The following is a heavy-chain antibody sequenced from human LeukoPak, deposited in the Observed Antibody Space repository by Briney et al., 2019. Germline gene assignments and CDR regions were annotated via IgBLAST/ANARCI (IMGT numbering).Heavy chain of an antibody. Sequence: SVKVSCKASGGTFSSYTISWVRQAPGQGLEWMGRIIPSLGIANYAQKFQGRVTITADKSTSTAYMELSSLRSEDTAVYYCARDYFWSGYYNYYYYYMDVWGKGTTVTVSS. CDR2: IIPSLGIA. CDR1: GGTFSSYT. V-gene: IGHV1-69*04. D-gene: IGHD3-3*01. CDR3: ARDYFWSGYYNYYYYYMDV. J-gene: IGHJ6*03.